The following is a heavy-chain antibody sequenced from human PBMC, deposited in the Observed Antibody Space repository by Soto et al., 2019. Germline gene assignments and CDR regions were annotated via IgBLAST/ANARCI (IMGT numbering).Heavy chain of an antibody. CDR1: GFTFSSYA. CDR2: ISGSGGST. V-gene: IGHV3-23*01. J-gene: IGHJ6*03. Sequence: GGSLRLSCAASGFTFSSYAMSWVRQAPGKGLEWVSAISGSGGSTYYADSVKGRFTISRDNSKNTLYLQMNSLRAEDTAVYYCAKRVDYGDFYYYYYMDVWGKGTTVTVSS. D-gene: IGHD4-17*01. CDR3: AKRVDYGDFYYYYYMDV.